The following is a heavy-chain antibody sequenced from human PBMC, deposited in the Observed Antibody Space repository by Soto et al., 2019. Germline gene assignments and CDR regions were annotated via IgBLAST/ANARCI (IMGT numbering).Heavy chain of an antibody. CDR1: GGSISSGDYY. J-gene: IGHJ6*02. CDR3: ARAASYYGNYYYGMDV. V-gene: IGHV4-30-4*01. Sequence: SETLSLTCTVSGGSISSGDYYWSWIRQPPGKGLEWIGYIYYSGSTYYNPSLKSRVTISVDTSKNQFSLKLSSVTAADTAVYYCARAASYYGNYYYGMDVWGQGTTGTVSS. D-gene: IGHD1-26*01. CDR2: IYYSGST.